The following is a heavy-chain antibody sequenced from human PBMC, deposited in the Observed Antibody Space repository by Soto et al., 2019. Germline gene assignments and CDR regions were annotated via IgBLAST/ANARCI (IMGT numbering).Heavy chain of an antibody. CDR1: GFTFSTYA. CDR3: AKGSYCSSTSCYYYYMDV. Sequence: GGSLRLSCAASGFTFSTYAMSWVRQAPGKGLEWVSGISGIGGSTYDTDSVKGRFTISRDNSKNTLYLQMNSLRAEDTAVYYCAKGSYCSSTSCYYYYMDVWGKGTTVTVSS. V-gene: IGHV3-23*01. J-gene: IGHJ6*03. D-gene: IGHD2-2*01. CDR2: ISGIGGST.